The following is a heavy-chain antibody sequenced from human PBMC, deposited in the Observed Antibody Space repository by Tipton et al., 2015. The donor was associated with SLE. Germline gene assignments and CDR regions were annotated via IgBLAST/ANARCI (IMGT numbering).Heavy chain of an antibody. CDR2: IYYSGST. Sequence: TLSLTCTVSGGSISSYYWSWIRQPPGKGLEWIGYIYYSGSTNFNPSLNSRVTISVDTSRNQFSLSLNSVTAADTAVYYCARDSPIVAGTFDSWGQGTLVIVSA. CDR3: ARDSPIVAGTFDS. CDR1: GGSISSYY. D-gene: IGHD5-12*01. J-gene: IGHJ4*02. V-gene: IGHV4-59*08.